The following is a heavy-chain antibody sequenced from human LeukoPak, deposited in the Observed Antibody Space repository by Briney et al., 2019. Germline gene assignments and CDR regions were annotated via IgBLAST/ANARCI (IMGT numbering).Heavy chain of an antibody. CDR2: ISGSGGST. V-gene: IGHV3-23*01. D-gene: IGHD2-2*01. CDR1: GFTFSSYA. CDR3: AKALIRDIVVVPAAIPYYYYYGMDV. J-gene: IGHJ6*02. Sequence: GSLRLSCAASGFTFSSYAMSWVRQAPGKGLEWVSAISGSGGSTYYADSVKGRFTISRDNSKNTLYLQMNSLRAEDTAVYYCAKALIRDIVVVPAAIPYYYYYGMDVWGQGTTVTVSS.